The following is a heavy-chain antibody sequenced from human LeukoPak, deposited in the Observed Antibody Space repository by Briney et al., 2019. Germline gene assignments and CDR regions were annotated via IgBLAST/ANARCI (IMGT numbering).Heavy chain of an antibody. CDR1: GGSISSYY. CDR2: IYYSGST. V-gene: IGHV4-59*01. D-gene: IGHD3-22*01. CDR3: ARPIITNDLWFDP. Sequence: SETLSLTCTVSGGSISSYYWSWIRQPPGKGLEWIGYIYYSGSTNYNPSLKSRVTISVDTSKNQFSLKLSSVTAADTVVYYCARPIITNDLWFDPWGQGTLVTVSS. J-gene: IGHJ5*02.